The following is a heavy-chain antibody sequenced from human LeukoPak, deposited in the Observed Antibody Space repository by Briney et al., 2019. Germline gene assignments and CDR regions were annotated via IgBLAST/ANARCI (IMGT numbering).Heavy chain of an antibody. Sequence: GGSLRLSCVASGFTFNSYWMNWVRQAPGKGLVWVSHMSSDGTITSYADSVKGRFTISRDNAKNTLYLQMNSLRAEDTGVYYCASRGYLNYWGQGTLVTVSS. CDR3: ASRGYLNY. J-gene: IGHJ4*02. V-gene: IGHV3-74*01. CDR1: GFTFNSYW. CDR2: MSSDGTIT.